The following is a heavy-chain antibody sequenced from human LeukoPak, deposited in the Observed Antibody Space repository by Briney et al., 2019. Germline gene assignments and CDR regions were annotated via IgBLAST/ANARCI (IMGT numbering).Heavy chain of an antibody. D-gene: IGHD3-10*01. Sequence: AGGSLRLSCAASGFTFSDYWMNWARQAPGKGLEWVANMKEDGSEKYCVDCVKGRFTISRDNAKNSLYLQMNSLRVEDTAVYYCARGPNYGSRSDYFDYWGQGTLVTVSS. J-gene: IGHJ4*02. CDR2: MKEDGSEK. V-gene: IGHV3-7*03. CDR1: GFTFSDYW. CDR3: ARGPNYGSRSDYFDY.